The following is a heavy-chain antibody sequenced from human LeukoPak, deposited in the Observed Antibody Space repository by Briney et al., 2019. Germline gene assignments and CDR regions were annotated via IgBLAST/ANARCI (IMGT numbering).Heavy chain of an antibody. CDR3: AKDIRVWGSYRYPCLDY. CDR1: GFSFSSYG. CDR2: ISYDGDNK. J-gene: IGHJ4*02. D-gene: IGHD3-16*02. V-gene: IGHV3-30*18. Sequence: GGSLRLSCAASGFSFSSYGMHWVRQAPGKGLEWVAVISYDGDNKYYADSVNGRFTISRDNSKNTLSLQMDSLRAEDTTVYYCAKDIRVWGSYRYPCLDYWGQGTLVTVSA.